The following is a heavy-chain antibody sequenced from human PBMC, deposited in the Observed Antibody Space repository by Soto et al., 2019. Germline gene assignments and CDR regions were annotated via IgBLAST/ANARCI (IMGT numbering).Heavy chain of an antibody. J-gene: IGHJ6*02. CDR3: AANRGYNYYYGMDG. D-gene: IGHD3-22*01. CDR2: ISGSGGST. Sequence: PGGSLRLSCAASGFTFSSYAMSWVRQAPGKGLEWVSAISGSGGSTYYADSVKGRFTISRDNSKNTLYLQMNSLRAEDTAVYYCAANRGYNYYYGMDGWGQGTTVTVSS. V-gene: IGHV3-23*01. CDR1: GFTFSSYA.